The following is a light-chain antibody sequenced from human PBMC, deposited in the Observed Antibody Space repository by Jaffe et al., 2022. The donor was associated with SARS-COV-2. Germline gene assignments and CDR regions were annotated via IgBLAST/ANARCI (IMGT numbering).Light chain of an antibody. V-gene: IGLV3-10*01. Sequence: SYELTQPPSVSVSPGQTARITCSGDALPKKYAYWYQQKSGQAPVVVIYEDSKRPSGIPERFSGSNSGTMATLTISGAQVEDEADYYCYSTDSSDNHWVFGGGTKLTVL. CDR3: YSTDSSDNHWV. CDR2: EDS. CDR1: ALPKKY. J-gene: IGLJ3*02.